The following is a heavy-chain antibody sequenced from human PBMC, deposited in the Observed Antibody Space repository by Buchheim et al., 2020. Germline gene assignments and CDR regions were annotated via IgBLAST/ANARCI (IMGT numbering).Heavy chain of an antibody. Sequence: EVQLVESGGGLVQPGGSLRLSCAASGFTFSSYWMSWVRQAPGKGLEWVANIKQDGSEKYYVDSVKGRFTISRDNSKNTLYLQMNSLRAEDTAMYYCARSGGSLLHYFDYWGQGTL. D-gene: IGHD2-15*01. CDR3: ARSGGSLLHYFDY. V-gene: IGHV3-7*01. J-gene: IGHJ4*02. CDR2: IKQDGSEK. CDR1: GFTFSSYW.